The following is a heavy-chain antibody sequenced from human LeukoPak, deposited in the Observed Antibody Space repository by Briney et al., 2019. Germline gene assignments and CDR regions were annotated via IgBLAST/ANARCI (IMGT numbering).Heavy chain of an antibody. V-gene: IGHV4-59*01. CDR1: GGSISSYY. CDR3: ARDPYGSGSYSY. CDR2: IYYSGST. D-gene: IGHD3-10*01. J-gene: IGHJ4*02. Sequence: SETLSLTCTVSGGSISSYYWSWIRQPPGKGLEWIGYIYYSGSTNYNPSLKSRVTISVDTSKNQFSLKLSSVTAADTAVYYRARDPYGSGSYSYWGQGTLVTVSS.